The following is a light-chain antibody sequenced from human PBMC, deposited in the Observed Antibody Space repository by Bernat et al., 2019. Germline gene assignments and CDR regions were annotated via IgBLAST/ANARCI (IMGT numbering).Light chain of an antibody. J-gene: IGKJ5*01. CDR2: GAS. CDR3: EQYGSSPLIT. CDR1: QRVSSSY. Sequence: EIVFTQPPGTLSLSPGERATPSCRASQRVSSSYLAWYQQKHGQAPRLLIYGASSTATGIPDRFSGSGSGTDFTLTISRLEPEDFAVYYCEQYGSSPLITFGQGTRLEIK. V-gene: IGKV3-20*01.